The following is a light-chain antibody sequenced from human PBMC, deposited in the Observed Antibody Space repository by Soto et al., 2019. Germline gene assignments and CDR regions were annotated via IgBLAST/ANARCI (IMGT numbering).Light chain of an antibody. CDR1: STDIGRYNY. V-gene: IGLV2-14*01. CDR3: SSYTSSSTYV. Sequence: QSVLTQPASVSGAPGQSITISCTGTSTDIGRYNYVSWYQQHPGKAPKLMIYDVSNRPSGVSNRFSGSKSGNTASLTISGLQAEDVADYYCSSYTSSSTYVFGTGTKVTVL. J-gene: IGLJ1*01. CDR2: DVS.